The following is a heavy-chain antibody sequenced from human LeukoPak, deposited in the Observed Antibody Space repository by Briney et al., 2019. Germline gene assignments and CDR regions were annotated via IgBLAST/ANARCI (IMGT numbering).Heavy chain of an antibody. CDR1: GASMSSKSYY. D-gene: IGHD3-10*01. Sequence: TSSETLSLTCTVSGASMSSKSYYWGWIRQPPGKGLEWIGGIYYTGSTYYNPSLKSRVSISVDTSRNQFSLKLSSVTAADTAVYYCARGGFGELGIWGQGTMVTVSS. CDR2: IYYTGST. CDR3: ARGGFGELGI. V-gene: IGHV4-39*07. J-gene: IGHJ3*02.